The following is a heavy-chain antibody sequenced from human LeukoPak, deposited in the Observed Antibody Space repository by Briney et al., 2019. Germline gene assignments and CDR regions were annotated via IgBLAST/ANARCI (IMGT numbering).Heavy chain of an antibody. CDR3: AKSGYSTKGDFDY. Sequence: PGGSLRLSCAASGFTFSSYAMSWVRQAPGKGLEWVSAITGSGGSTYYADSVKGRFTISRDNSKNTLYVQMNSLRAEDTAVYYRAKSGYSTKGDFDYWGQGTLVTVSS. D-gene: IGHD6-13*01. CDR2: ITGSGGST. CDR1: GFTFSSYA. V-gene: IGHV3-23*01. J-gene: IGHJ4*02.